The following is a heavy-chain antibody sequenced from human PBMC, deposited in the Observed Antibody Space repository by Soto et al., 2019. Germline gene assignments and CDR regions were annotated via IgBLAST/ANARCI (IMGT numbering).Heavy chain of an antibody. J-gene: IGHJ2*01. D-gene: IGHD5-18*01. CDR1: GFTFSGFG. CDR2: ITASSGNT. Sequence: QLQLVQSGAEVKNPGASVRVSCKASGFTFSGFGITWVRHAPGQGLEGMGWITASSGNTRYAQDLHGRVTMTTDTSTSTAYMELWRLRSDDTAVYYCARTYSYGSYWYFDLWGRGTLVTVS. V-gene: IGHV1-18*04. CDR3: ARTYSYGSYWYFDL.